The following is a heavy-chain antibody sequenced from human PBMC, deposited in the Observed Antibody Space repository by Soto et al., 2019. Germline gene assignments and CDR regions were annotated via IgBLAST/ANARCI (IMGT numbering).Heavy chain of an antibody. J-gene: IGHJ4*02. CDR3: VTVNLVGAAYYFDY. V-gene: IGHV4-30-4*01. CDR2: VYYSGTT. Sequence: SETLSLTCTVSGGSIRNGDYYWGWIRQPPGKVLEWIGYVYYSGTTYSHPSLNSRVSISVDTSENQFSLRLTSVTAADTAVYYCVTVNLVGAAYYFDYWGPGTLVTVSS. CDR1: GGSIRNGDYY. D-gene: IGHD1-26*01.